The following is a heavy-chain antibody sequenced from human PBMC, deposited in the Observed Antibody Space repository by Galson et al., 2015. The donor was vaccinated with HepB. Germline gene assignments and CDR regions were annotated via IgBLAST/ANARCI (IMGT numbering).Heavy chain of an antibody. J-gene: IGHJ4*02. CDR3: GTEAGGSYYYRLDY. CDR2: ISGSGGST. V-gene: IGHV3-23*01. D-gene: IGHD1-26*01. CDR1: GFTFSSYA. Sequence: SLRLSCAASGFTFSSYAMSWVRQAPGKGLEWVSAISGSGGSTYYADSVKGRFTISRDNSKNTLYLQMNSLRAEDTAVYYCGTEAGGSYYYRLDYWGQGTLVTVSS.